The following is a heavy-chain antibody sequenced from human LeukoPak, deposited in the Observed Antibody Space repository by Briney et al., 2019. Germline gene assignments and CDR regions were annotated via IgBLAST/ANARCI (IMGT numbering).Heavy chain of an antibody. CDR1: GGSISSGGYS. J-gene: IGHJ4*02. Sequence: SETLSLTCAVSGGSISSGGYSWSWIRQPPGKGLEWIGYIYHSGSTHYNPSLKSRVTISVDRSKNQFSLKLSSVTAADTAVYYCARGPVGYCSGGSCFYLDYWGQGTLVTVSS. CDR2: IYHSGST. CDR3: ARGPVGYCSGGSCFYLDY. D-gene: IGHD2-15*01. V-gene: IGHV4-30-2*01.